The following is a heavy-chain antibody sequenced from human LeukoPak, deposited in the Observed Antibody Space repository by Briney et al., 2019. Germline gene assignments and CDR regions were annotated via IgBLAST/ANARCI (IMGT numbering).Heavy chain of an antibody. Sequence: GGSLRLSCAASGFTFSTYTMSWVRQAPGGGLEWVSGIGGTVPTRYYAKSVKGWFTISRDNSKNTVYLQMNNLRPEDTAVYYCAKDPQKGRFSYYVDYWGQGTLVIVSS. J-gene: IGHJ4*02. CDR3: AKDPQKGRFSYYVDY. CDR2: IGGTVPTR. V-gene: IGHV3-23*01. D-gene: IGHD3-10*01. CDR1: GFTFSTYT.